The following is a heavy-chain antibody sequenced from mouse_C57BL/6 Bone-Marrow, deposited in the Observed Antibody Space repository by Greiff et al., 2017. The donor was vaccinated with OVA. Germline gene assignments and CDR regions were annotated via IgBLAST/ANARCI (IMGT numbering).Heavy chain of an antibody. J-gene: IGHJ1*03. CDR2: IYPRDGST. Sequence: QVQLQQSDAELVKPGASVKISCKVSGYTFTDHTIHWMKQRPEKGLEWIGEIYPRDGSTKYNEKFKGKATLTADKSYSTAYIQLNSLTSEDSAVYFCARLLLLRSYWYFDVWGTGTTVTVSS. CDR1: GYTFTDHT. D-gene: IGHD1-1*01. V-gene: IGHV1-78*01. CDR3: ARLLLLRSYWYFDV.